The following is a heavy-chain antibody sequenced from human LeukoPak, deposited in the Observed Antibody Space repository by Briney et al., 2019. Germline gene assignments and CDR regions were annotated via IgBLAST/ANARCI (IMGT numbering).Heavy chain of an antibody. CDR3: ASRHCSSTSCYTSWFDP. CDR1: GGSISSSSYY. Sequence: PSETLSLTCTVSGGSISSSSYYWGWIRQPPGKGLEWIGSIYYSGSTYYNPSLKSRVTISVDTSKNQFSLKLSPVTAADTAVYYCASRHCSSTSCYTSWFDPWGQGTLVTVSS. V-gene: IGHV4-39*01. CDR2: IYYSGST. J-gene: IGHJ5*02. D-gene: IGHD2-2*02.